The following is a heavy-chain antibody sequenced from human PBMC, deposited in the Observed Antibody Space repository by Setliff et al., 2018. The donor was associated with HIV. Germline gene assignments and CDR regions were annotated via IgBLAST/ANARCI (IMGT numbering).Heavy chain of an antibody. J-gene: IGHJ4*02. D-gene: IGHD6-19*01. V-gene: IGHV4-4*07. CDR3: ARDPNTGWYSLDF. Sequence: SETLSLTCTVSGGSVSNYYWTWIRQSAGKGLEWIGHINTSGSTKYNPSLKSRLTMSVDSSGNQFSLTLTSVTAADTAGYYCARDPNTGWYSLDFWGPGALVTVSS. CDR2: INTSGST. CDR1: GGSVSNYY.